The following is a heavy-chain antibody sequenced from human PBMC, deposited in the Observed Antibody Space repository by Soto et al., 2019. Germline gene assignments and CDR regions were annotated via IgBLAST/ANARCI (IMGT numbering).Heavy chain of an antibody. CDR3: ARVDSSSWYTSKFYYYYGMDV. V-gene: IGHV1-69*13. CDR2: IIPIFGTA. J-gene: IGHJ6*02. Sequence: GASVKVSCKASGGTFSSYAISWVRQAPGQGLEWLGGIIPIFGTANYAQKFQGRVTITADESTSTAYMELSSLRSEDTAVYYCARVDSSSWYTSKFYYYYGMDVWGQGTTVTVSS. CDR1: GGTFSSYA. D-gene: IGHD6-13*01.